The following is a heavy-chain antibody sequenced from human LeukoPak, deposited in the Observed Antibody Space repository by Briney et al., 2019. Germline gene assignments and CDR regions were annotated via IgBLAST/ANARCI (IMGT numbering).Heavy chain of an antibody. CDR1: GFTFSSYD. Sequence: PGGSLRLSCAASGFTFSSYDMHWVRQPTGKGLEWVPAIGAAGDPYYPGSVKGRFTISRENAKNSLYLQMNSLRAGDTAVYYCARALSSGWYVFDYWGQGTLVTVSS. CDR2: IGAAGDP. J-gene: IGHJ4*02. V-gene: IGHV3-13*05. D-gene: IGHD6-19*01. CDR3: ARALSSGWYVFDY.